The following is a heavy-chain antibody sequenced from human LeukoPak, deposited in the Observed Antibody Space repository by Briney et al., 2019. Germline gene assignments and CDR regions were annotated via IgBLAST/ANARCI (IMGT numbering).Heavy chain of an antibody. D-gene: IGHD6-13*01. Sequence: GGSLRLSCAASGFTFSTFGMHWVRRAPGKGLEWVAAIWSTGNDKFYADSVKGRFTISRDNSKNTLYLQMNSLRAEDTAVYYCAKQQNAFDVWGQGTMVTVSS. CDR2: IWSTGNDK. CDR3: AKQQNAFDV. CDR1: GFTFSTFG. J-gene: IGHJ3*01. V-gene: IGHV3-33*06.